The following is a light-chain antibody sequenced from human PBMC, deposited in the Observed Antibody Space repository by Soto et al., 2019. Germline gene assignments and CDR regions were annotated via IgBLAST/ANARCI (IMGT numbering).Light chain of an antibody. V-gene: IGKV1-39*01. CDR1: QSISRY. CDR3: QQSHTPPLT. CDR2: AAS. Sequence: DIQMTQSPSPLSASVGDRVTVTCRASQSISRYLNWYQQKPGNAPKLLIYAASNLQSGVPSRFSGSGSGTDFTLTISSLHPEDFATYFCQQSHTPPLTFDGGTKVDIQ. J-gene: IGKJ4*01.